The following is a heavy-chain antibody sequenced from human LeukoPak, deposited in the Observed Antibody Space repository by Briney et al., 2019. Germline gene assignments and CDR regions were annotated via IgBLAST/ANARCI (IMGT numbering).Heavy chain of an antibody. CDR1: GGSISSYY. CDR2: IYDSGST. Sequence: SETLSLTCTVSGGSISSYYWSWIRQPPGKGLEWIGSIYDSGSTYYNPSLKSRVTISVDTSKNQFSLKLSSVIAADTAVYYCARDIYSSSWYDYYYMDVWGKGTTVTVSS. D-gene: IGHD6-13*01. V-gene: IGHV4-59*12. J-gene: IGHJ6*03. CDR3: ARDIYSSSWYDYYYMDV.